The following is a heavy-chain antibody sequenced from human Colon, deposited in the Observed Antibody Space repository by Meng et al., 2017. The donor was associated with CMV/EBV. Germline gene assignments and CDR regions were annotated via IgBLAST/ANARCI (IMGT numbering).Heavy chain of an antibody. Sequence: GESLKISCAASGFTVSSNYMTWVRQAPGKGLEWVSRINSDGISTSYADSVKGRFAISRDNAKNTLYLQMNSLRAEDTAVYYCARDIGDFTPSTAFDIWGQGTMVTVSS. CDR1: GFTVSSNY. CDR3: ARDIGDFTPSTAFDI. V-gene: IGHV3-74*01. D-gene: IGHD1-26*01. J-gene: IGHJ3*02. CDR2: INSDGIST.